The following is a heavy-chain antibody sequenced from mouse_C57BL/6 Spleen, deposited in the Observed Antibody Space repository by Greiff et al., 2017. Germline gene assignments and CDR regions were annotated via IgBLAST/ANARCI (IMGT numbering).Heavy chain of an antibody. J-gene: IGHJ3*01. CDR3: ARSGWDVWFAY. Sequence: QVQLQQSGAELVKPGASVKLSCKASGYTFTSYWMHWVKQRPGQGLEWIGMIHPNSGSTNYNEKFKSKATLTVDKSSSTAYMQLSSLTSEDSAVYYCARSGWDVWFAYWGQGTLVTVSA. D-gene: IGHD4-1*01. CDR2: IHPNSGST. V-gene: IGHV1-64*01. CDR1: GYTFTSYW.